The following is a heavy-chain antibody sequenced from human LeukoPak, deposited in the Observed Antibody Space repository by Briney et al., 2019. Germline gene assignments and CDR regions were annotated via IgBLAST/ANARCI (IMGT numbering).Heavy chain of an antibody. J-gene: IGHJ4*02. CDR2: IYYSGST. Sequence: PSETLSLTCTVSGGSISSYYWSWIRQPPGKGPEWIGYIYYSGSTNYNPSLKSRVTISVDTSKNQFSLKPSSVTAADTAVYYCARGAVAGTSFIDYWGQGTLVTVSS. V-gene: IGHV4-59*01. CDR1: GGSISSYY. D-gene: IGHD6-19*01. CDR3: ARGAVAGTSFIDY.